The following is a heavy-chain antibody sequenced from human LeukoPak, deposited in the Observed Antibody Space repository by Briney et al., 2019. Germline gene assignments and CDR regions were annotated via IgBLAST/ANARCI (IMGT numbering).Heavy chain of an antibody. Sequence: GGSLKLSCAASGFTFSGSAMHWVRQASGKGLEWVGRIRSKANSYATAYAASVKGRFTISRDDSKNTAYLQMNSLKTEDTAVYYCATARLIEMATNGYFDYWGQGTLVTVSS. CDR1: GFTFSGSA. CDR3: ATARLIEMATNGYFDY. D-gene: IGHD5-24*01. CDR2: IRSKANSYAT. J-gene: IGHJ4*02. V-gene: IGHV3-73*01.